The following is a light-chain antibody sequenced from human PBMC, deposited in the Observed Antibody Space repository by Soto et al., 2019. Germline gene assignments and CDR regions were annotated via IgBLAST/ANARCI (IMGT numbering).Light chain of an antibody. V-gene: IGLV2-23*01. CDR2: EGS. Sequence: HSALTQPDSVSGSPGQSIAISCTGTSSDFGSYNLVSWYQQHPGKAPKLMIYEGSKRPSGVSNRCSGSKSGNTASLTISGLQAEDEADYYCCSYAGSSTYVFGTGTKVTVL. J-gene: IGLJ1*01. CDR3: CSYAGSSTYV. CDR1: SSDFGSYNL.